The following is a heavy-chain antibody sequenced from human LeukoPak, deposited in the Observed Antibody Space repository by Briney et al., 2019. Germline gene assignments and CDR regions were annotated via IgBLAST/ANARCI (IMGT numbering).Heavy chain of an antibody. CDR2: IYSSGTT. Sequence: SETLSLTCTASGGSISSSYWSWIRQPPGKRLEWIGYIYSSGTTNYNPSLKSRLTISVDTSKNQFSLNLNSVTAADTAVYYCARHTSKTYSSSSDWFDPWGQGTLVTVSS. CDR1: GGSISSSY. CDR3: ARHTSKTYSSSSDWFDP. D-gene: IGHD6-6*01. J-gene: IGHJ5*02. V-gene: IGHV4-4*09.